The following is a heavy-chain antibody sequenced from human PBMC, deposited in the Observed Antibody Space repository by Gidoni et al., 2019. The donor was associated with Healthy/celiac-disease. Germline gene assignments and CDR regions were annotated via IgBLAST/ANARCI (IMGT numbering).Heavy chain of an antibody. Sequence: EVRLVESGGGLVKPGGSLRLAGAASGFTCSSYNMNWVRQAPGKGLEWVSSISSSSSYISYADSLKGRFTISRDNAKNSLYLQMNSLRAEDTAVYYCARALKWELTPFDYWGQGTLVTVSS. CDR1: GFTCSSYN. V-gene: IGHV3-21*01. D-gene: IGHD1-26*01. J-gene: IGHJ4*02. CDR2: ISSSSSYI. CDR3: ARALKWELTPFDY.